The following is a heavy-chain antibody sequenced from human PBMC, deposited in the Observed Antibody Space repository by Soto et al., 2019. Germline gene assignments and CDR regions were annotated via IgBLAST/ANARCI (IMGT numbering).Heavy chain of an antibody. Sequence: EVQLVESGGGLVQPGGSLKVSCAASGFTFSGSAMHWVRQASGKGLEWVGRIRSKANSYATVYAVSVKGRFTISRDDSRNTAYLQMNSLKTEDTAVYYCARGVYDAWGGHPKGPDYWCQGTLVTVSS. V-gene: IGHV3-73*02. D-gene: IGHD3-3*01. CDR2: IRSKANSYAT. CDR3: ARGVYDAWGGHPKGPDY. J-gene: IGHJ4*02. CDR1: GFTFSGSA.